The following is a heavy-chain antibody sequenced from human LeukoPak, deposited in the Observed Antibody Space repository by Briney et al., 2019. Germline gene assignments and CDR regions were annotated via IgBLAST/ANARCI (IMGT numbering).Heavy chain of an antibody. CDR1: GGSISSYY. CDR2: IYYSGGT. J-gene: IGHJ4*02. CDR3: ATSYCSGGSCYSPFDY. Sequence: PSETLSLTCSVSGGSISSYYWSWIRQPPGKGLEWIGYIYYSGGTNYNPSLKSRVTISVDMSRNQFSLKLSSVTAADTAVYYCATSYCSGGSCYSPFDYWGQGTLVTVSS. D-gene: IGHD2-15*01. V-gene: IGHV4-59*01.